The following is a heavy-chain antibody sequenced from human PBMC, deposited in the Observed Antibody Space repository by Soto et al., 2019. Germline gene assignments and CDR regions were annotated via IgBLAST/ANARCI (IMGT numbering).Heavy chain of an antibody. CDR1: GYSFTSYW. CDR3: AKVGATPGAYYFDY. D-gene: IGHD1-26*01. V-gene: IGHV5-51*01. J-gene: IGHJ4*02. CDR2: IYPGDSDT. Sequence: VVFLKISCKGSGYSFTSYWIGWVRQMTGKGLEWMGIIYPGDSDTRYSPSFQGQVTISADKSISTAYLQWSSLKASDTAMYYCAKVGATPGAYYFDYWGQGTLVTVSS.